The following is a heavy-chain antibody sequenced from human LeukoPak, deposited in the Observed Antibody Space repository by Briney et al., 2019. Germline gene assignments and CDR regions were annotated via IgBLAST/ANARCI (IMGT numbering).Heavy chain of an antibody. CDR2: IHHSGNT. D-gene: IGHD3-22*01. J-gene: IGHJ4*02. CDR1: AGSVNSGSYY. CDR3: ARHEGSYYDKSGYTFDY. V-gene: IGHV4-39*01. Sequence: SETLSLTCTVSAGSVNSGSYYWGCIRQPPGKGLEWIGSIHHSGNTYYSASLKSRVTISVDTSKNQFFLKLSSVTAADGAVYYCARHEGSYYDKSGYTFDYWGQGTLVTVSS.